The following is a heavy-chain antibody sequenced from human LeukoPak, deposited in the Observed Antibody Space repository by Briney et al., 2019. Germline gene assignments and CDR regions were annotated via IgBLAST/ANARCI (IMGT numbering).Heavy chain of an antibody. D-gene: IGHD5-12*01. V-gene: IGHV1-18*04. Sequence: ASVKVSCKASGYTFTGYYMHWVRQAPGQGLEWMGWISAYNGNTNYAQKLQGRVTMTTDTSTSTAYMELRSLRSDDTAVYYCARQLSGYENYYYYYYMDVWGKGTTVTVSS. CDR1: GYTFTGYY. J-gene: IGHJ6*03. CDR2: ISAYNGNT. CDR3: ARQLSGYENYYYYYYMDV.